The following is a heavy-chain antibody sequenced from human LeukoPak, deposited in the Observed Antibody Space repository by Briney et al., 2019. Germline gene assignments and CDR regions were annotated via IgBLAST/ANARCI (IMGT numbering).Heavy chain of an antibody. J-gene: IGHJ4*02. V-gene: IGHV4-39*07. CDR2: IYYSGST. Sequence: SETLSLTCTVSGGSISSSNYYWGWIRQPPGKGLEWIGTIYYSGSTYYNPSLKSRVTISVDTSKNQFSLKLSSVTAADTAVYYCARDRFSYTVTTSYWGQGTLVTVSS. D-gene: IGHD4-17*01. CDR3: ARDRFSYTVTTSY. CDR1: GGSISSSNYY.